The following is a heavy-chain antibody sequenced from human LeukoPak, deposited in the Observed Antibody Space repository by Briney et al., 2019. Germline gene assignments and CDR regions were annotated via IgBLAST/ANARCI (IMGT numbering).Heavy chain of an antibody. CDR2: IYTSGST. Sequence: SETLSLTCTVSGGSISSYYWSWIRQPPGKGLEWIGYIYTSGSTNYNPSLKSRVTISVDTSKNQFSLKLSSVTAADTAVYYCARVGIDSGSFADFDYWGQGTLVTVSS. CDR3: ARVGIDSGSFADFDY. CDR1: GGSISSYY. J-gene: IGHJ4*02. D-gene: IGHD1-26*01. V-gene: IGHV4-4*09.